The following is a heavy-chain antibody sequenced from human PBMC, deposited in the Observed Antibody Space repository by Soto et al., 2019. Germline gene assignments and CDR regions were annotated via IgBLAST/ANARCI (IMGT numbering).Heavy chain of an antibody. CDR2: IYYSGST. CDR1: GGSISSGGYY. Sequence: QVQLQESGPGLVKPSQTLSLTCTVSGGSISSGGYYWSWIRQHPGKGLEWIGYIYYSGSTYYNPSLKSRITMSVDTSKNQFSLKLSSVTAADTAVYYCATYGSGSYKPTTFDYWGQGTLVTVSS. V-gene: IGHV4-31*03. D-gene: IGHD3-10*01. J-gene: IGHJ4*02. CDR3: ATYGSGSYKPTTFDY.